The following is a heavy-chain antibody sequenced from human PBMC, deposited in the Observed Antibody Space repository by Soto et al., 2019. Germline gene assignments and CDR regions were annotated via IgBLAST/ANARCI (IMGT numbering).Heavy chain of an antibody. D-gene: IGHD7-27*01. CDR3: ARTVMPVGNLAAFDH. J-gene: IGHJ4*02. Sequence: SETLSLTCNASGGSVSSVKYFWSWIRQPPGKGLEWIAYIYNNGNTNYNPSLKSRATISVDTSKNQCSLKLTSVTAADSAVYFCARTVMPVGNLAAFDHWGQGVLVTVSS. V-gene: IGHV4-61*01. CDR2: IYNNGNT. CDR1: GGSVSSVKYF.